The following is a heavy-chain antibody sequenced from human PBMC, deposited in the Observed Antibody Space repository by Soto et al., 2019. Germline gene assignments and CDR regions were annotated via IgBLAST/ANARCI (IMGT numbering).Heavy chain of an antibody. D-gene: IGHD3-10*01. Sequence: SVKVSCKTSGYTFIGYYVHWVPQVPGQRLEWMGWINPNNGGTKYAQRFQGRLTMTRDTSINTAYMERNRLTTDETAVYYCARRRGNYPITEFLQYWCQGILVTVPQ. J-gene: IGHJ1*01. CDR3: ARRRGNYPITEFLQY. CDR2: INPNNGGT. CDR1: GYTFIGYY. V-gene: IGHV1-2*02.